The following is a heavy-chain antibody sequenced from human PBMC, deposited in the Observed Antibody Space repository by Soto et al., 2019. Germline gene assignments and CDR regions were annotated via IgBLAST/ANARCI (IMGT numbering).Heavy chain of an antibody. D-gene: IGHD5-12*01. CDR1: GGTFSSYT. CDR3: ASIVATTRVDD. J-gene: IGHJ4*02. V-gene: IGHV1-69*02. CDR2: IIPILGIA. Sequence: GASVKVSCKASGGTFSSYTISWVRRAPGQGLEWMGRIIPILGIANYAQKFQGRVTITADKSTSTAYMELSSLRSEDSAVYYCASIVATTRVDDWGQGTLVTVSS.